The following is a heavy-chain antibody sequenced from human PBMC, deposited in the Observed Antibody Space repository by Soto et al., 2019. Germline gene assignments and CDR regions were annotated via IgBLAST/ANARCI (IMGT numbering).Heavy chain of an antibody. D-gene: IGHD5-18*01. V-gene: IGHV4-39*01. Sequence: TLSLTCTVSGGSISSSSYYWGWIRQPPGKGLEWIGSIYYSGSTYYNPSLKSRVTISVDTSKNQFSLKLSSVTAADTAVYYCARHVGYSYGSYYYYYDMDVWGQGTTVTVYS. CDR3: ARHVGYSYGSYYYYYDMDV. J-gene: IGHJ6*02. CDR1: GGSISSSSYY. CDR2: IYYSGST.